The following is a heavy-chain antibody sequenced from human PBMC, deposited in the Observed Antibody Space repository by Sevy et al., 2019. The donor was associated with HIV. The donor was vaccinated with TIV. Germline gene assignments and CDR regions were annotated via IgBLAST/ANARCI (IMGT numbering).Heavy chain of an antibody. V-gene: IGHV3-7*03. J-gene: IGHJ6*03. CDR3: ARSETHIVVVPAAKSPLYYYYYMDV. CDR1: GFTFSSYW. Sequence: GGSLRLSCAASGFTFSSYWMSWVRQAPGKGLEWVANIKQDGSEKYYVDSVKGRFTISRDNAKNSLYLQMNSLRAEDTGVYYSARSETHIVVVPAAKSPLYYYYYMDVGGKLTTVTVSS. CDR2: IKQDGSEK. D-gene: IGHD2-2*01.